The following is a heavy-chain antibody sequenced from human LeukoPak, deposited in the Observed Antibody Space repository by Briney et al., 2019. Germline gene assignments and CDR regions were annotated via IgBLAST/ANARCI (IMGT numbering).Heavy chain of an antibody. V-gene: IGHV3-48*04. Sequence: GGSLRLSCAASGFTFSSYSMNWVRQAPGKGLEWVSYISSSSSTICYADSVKGRFTISRDNAKNSLYLQMNSLRAEDTAVYYCARETTVDTFDYWGQGTLVTVSS. D-gene: IGHD4-23*01. CDR1: GFTFSSYS. CDR2: ISSSSSTI. CDR3: ARETTVDTFDY. J-gene: IGHJ4*02.